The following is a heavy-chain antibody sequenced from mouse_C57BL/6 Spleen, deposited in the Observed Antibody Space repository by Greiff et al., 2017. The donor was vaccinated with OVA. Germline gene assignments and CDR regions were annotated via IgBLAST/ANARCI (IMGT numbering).Heavy chain of an antibody. D-gene: IGHD1-1*01. CDR1: GFTFSDYG. CDR2: ISSGSSTI. CDR3: ARRSSRYDYYAMDY. V-gene: IGHV5-17*01. J-gene: IGHJ4*01. Sequence: EVMLVESGGGLVKPGGSLKLSCAASGFTFSDYGMHWVRQAPEKGLEWVAYISSGSSTIYYADTVKGRFTISRDNAKNTLFLQMTSLRSEDTAMYYCARRSSRYDYYAMDYWGQGTSVTVSS.